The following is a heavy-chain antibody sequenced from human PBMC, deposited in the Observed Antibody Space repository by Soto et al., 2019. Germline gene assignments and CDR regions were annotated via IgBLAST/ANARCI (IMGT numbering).Heavy chain of an antibody. V-gene: IGHV3-66*04. J-gene: IGHJ4*02. Sequence: LRDSCGVAGCTVSSNYMSRVRQAPGKGLEWVSIVYTGGNTYYADSVKGRFTISRDNSKNTLFLQMNTLRAEDTAVYYCARLGGYYYFDYWGQGTLVTVSS. CDR3: ARLGGYYYFDY. CDR1: GCTVSSNY. CDR2: VYTGGNT. D-gene: IGHD3-22*01.